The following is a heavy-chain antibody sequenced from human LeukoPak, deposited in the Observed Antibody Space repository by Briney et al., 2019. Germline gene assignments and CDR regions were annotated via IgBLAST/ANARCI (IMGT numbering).Heavy chain of an antibody. Sequence: KPSETLSLTCAVYGRSFSGYYWTWIRQTPGKGLEWIGEINHSGITDYNPSLRSRVTISVDTSKNQFFLKLSSVTAADTAIYYCVRAVIVVAAATQRNWFDPWGQGTLVTVSS. D-gene: IGHD2-15*01. V-gene: IGHV4-34*01. CDR2: INHSGIT. J-gene: IGHJ5*02. CDR3: VRAVIVVAAATQRNWFDP. CDR1: GRSFSGYY.